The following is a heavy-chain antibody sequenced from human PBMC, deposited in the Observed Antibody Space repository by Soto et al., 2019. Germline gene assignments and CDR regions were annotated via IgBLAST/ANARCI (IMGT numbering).Heavy chain of an antibody. CDR2: IIEDGSEK. Sequence: GGSLRLSCAASGFTFSNYWMTWVRQAPGKGLEWVANIIEDGSEKSYVDSVKGRFTISRDNAKSSLYLEMNSLRVEDTAMYYCARDWGGLGYWGQGTLVTVSS. CDR1: GFTFSNYW. CDR3: ARDWGGLGY. V-gene: IGHV3-7*03. D-gene: IGHD3-10*01. J-gene: IGHJ4*02.